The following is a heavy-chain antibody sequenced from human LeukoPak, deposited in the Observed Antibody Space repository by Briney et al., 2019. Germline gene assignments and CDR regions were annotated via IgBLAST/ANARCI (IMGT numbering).Heavy chain of an antibody. CDR1: GGSISSSSYY. D-gene: IGHD3-3*01. Sequence: SETLSLTCTVSGGSISSSSYYWGWVRQPPGKGLEWIGGIYYSGSTYYNPSLKSRVTISVDTSKNQFSLKLSSVTAADTAVYYCARAGFLEWLLYLDYWGQGTLVTVSS. V-gene: IGHV4-39*07. CDR2: IYYSGST. J-gene: IGHJ4*02. CDR3: ARAGFLEWLLYLDY.